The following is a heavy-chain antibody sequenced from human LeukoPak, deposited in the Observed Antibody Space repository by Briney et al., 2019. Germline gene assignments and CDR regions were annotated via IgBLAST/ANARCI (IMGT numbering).Heavy chain of an antibody. V-gene: IGHV4-59*08. D-gene: IGHD6-19*01. J-gene: IGHJ4*02. CDR2: IYYSGST. Sequence: SETLSLTCTVSGGSISSYYWSWIRQPPGKGLEWIGYIYYSGSTNYNPSLKSRVTISVDTSKNQFSLKLSSVTAADTAVYYCARAEQWLVLFDYWGQGTLVTVSS. CDR3: ARAEQWLVLFDY. CDR1: GGSISSYY.